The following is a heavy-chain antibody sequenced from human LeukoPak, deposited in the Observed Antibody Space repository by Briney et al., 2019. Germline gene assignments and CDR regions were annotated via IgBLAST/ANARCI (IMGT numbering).Heavy chain of an antibody. Sequence: SETLSLTCTVSGGSISSYHWSWIRQPPGKGLEWIGYIYYSGSTNYNPSLKSRVTISVDTSKNQFPLKLSSVTAADTAVYYCARDRGDGYNFGAFDIWGQGTMVTVSS. V-gene: IGHV4-59*01. CDR1: GGSISSYH. CDR3: ARDRGDGYNFGAFDI. D-gene: IGHD5-24*01. CDR2: IYYSGST. J-gene: IGHJ3*02.